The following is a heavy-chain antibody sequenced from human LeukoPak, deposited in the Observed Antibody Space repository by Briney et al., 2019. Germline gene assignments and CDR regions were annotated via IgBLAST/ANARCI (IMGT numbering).Heavy chain of an antibody. Sequence: GGSLRLSCAASGFTFSSYSMNWVRQAPGKGLEWVSYISSSSSTIYYADSVKGRFTISRDNAKNSLYLQMNSLRAEDTAVYYCARGKNYYGMDVWGQGTTVTVSS. CDR2: ISSSSSTI. CDR3: ARGKNYYGMDV. J-gene: IGHJ6*02. V-gene: IGHV3-48*01. CDR1: GFTFSSYS.